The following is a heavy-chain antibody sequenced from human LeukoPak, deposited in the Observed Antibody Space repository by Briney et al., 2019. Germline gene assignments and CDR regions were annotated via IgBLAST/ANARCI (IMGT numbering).Heavy chain of an antibody. D-gene: IGHD3-9*01. CDR2: ISGSGGGT. CDR1: GFTFSTYA. V-gene: IGHV3-23*01. J-gene: IGHJ4*02. CDR3: AKSLTGSFRGFDC. Sequence: PGGSLRLSCTASGFTFSTYAMSWVPQAPGKGLEWVSAISGSGGGTFYANSLKGRFTISRDNSRDTLYLQMNSLRAEDTAVYYCAKSLTGSFRGFDCWGQGTLATVSS.